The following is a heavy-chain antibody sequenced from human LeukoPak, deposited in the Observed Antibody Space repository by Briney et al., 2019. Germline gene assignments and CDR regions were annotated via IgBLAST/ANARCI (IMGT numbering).Heavy chain of an antibody. V-gene: IGHV3-21*06. CDR1: GFSFRSFS. J-gene: IGHJ3*02. Sequence: GGSLRLSCAASGFSFRSFSMTWVRQAPGKGLEWVAAISSTSYHRYHADSVKGRFSISRDNDKNSLFLEVASLRAEDTALYYCATRVTAYSYEAFDIWGQGTMLTVSS. CDR2: ISSTSYHR. CDR3: ATRVTAYSYEAFDI. D-gene: IGHD2-21*01.